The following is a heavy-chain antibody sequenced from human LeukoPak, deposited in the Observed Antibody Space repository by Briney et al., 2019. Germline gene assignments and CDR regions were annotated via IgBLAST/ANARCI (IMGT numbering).Heavy chain of an antibody. V-gene: IGHV1-2*02. D-gene: IGHD2-21*02. Sequence: ASVNVSCKASGYTFTGYYIYWVRQAPGQGLEWMGWINLNSGGTNYAQKFQGRVALTRDTSITTSYMDLSGLRSDDTAVYYCAKVQYLTLDAFDIWGRGTMVTVS. CDR2: INLNSGGT. J-gene: IGHJ3*02. CDR1: GYTFTGYY. CDR3: AKVQYLTLDAFDI.